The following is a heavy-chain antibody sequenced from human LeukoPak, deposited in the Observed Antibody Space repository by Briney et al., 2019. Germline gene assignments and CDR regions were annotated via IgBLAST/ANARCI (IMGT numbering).Heavy chain of an antibody. J-gene: IGHJ4*02. CDR2: MNPNSGNT. CDR3: TRGSSGRRDN. CDR1: VYTFTSCD. V-gene: IGHV1-8*01. D-gene: IGHD6-19*01. Sequence: GASVKVSCKASVYTFTSCDINWVRQATGQGLEWMGWMNPNSGNTGYVQRFQGRITMTRDNSIGTAYMELSNLTSEDTAIYYCTRGSSGRRDNWGQGTLVTVSA.